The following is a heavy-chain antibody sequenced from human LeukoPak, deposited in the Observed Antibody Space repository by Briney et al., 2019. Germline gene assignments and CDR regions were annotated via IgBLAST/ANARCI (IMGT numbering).Heavy chain of an antibody. Sequence: ASVKVSCKAYGYTFTGYYIHWVRQVPGQGLEWMGWMNPNNGDTKSAPEFQGRVAMTRVTSINTAYMEMTGLTPADTAIYYCAKRGGALSDWGQGTPVTVTS. D-gene: IGHD2-21*01. V-gene: IGHV1-2*02. CDR3: AKRGGALSD. CDR1: GYTFTGYY. J-gene: IGHJ4*02. CDR2: MNPNNGDT.